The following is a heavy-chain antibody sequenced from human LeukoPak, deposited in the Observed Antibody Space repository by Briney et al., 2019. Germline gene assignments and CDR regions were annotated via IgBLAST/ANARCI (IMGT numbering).Heavy chain of an antibody. V-gene: IGHV3-30*02. Sequence: GGSLRLSCAASGFTFRIYGMYWVRQAPGKGLEWVAFIRYDGRNKYYADSVKGRFTISRDNSKNTLYLQMNSLRAEDTAVYYCAKEWYSSSWSEKYYFDYWGQGTLVTVS. CDR3: AKEWYSSSWSEKYYFDY. J-gene: IGHJ4*02. D-gene: IGHD6-13*01. CDR2: IRYDGRNK. CDR1: GFTFRIYG.